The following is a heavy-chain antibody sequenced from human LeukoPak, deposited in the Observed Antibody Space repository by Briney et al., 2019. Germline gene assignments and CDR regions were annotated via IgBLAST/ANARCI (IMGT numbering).Heavy chain of an antibody. V-gene: IGHV4-59*01. J-gene: IGHJ4*02. CDR1: GGSISNYY. Sequence: SETLSLTCPVSGGSISNYYYWTWIRQPPGKGLEWIGYVYYTGSTDFNPSLKSRVTMSLDTSRNQFSLKLTSLTAADTAVYYCARGAMATTPFFDYWGQGTLVTVSS. CDR2: VYYTGST. CDR3: ARGAMATTPFFDY. D-gene: IGHD5-24*01.